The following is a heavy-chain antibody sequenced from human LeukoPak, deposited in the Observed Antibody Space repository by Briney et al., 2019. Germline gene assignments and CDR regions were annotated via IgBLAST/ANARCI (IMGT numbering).Heavy chain of an antibody. V-gene: IGHV4-4*02. CDR1: GGSISSSNW. J-gene: IGHJ6*03. CDR2: IYHSGST. CDR3: ARVNRDYGDYDYYYYYMDV. Sequence: SETLSLTCAVSGGSISSSNWWSWVRQPPGKGLEWIGEIYHSGSTNYNPSLKSRVTISVDKSKNQFSLKLSSVTAADTAVYYCARVNRDYGDYDYYYYYMDVWGKGTTVTVSS. D-gene: IGHD4-17*01.